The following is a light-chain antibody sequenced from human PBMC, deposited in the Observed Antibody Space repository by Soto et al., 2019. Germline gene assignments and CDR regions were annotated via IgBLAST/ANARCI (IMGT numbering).Light chain of an antibody. J-gene: IGKJ2*01. CDR3: HQYGSSSYT. CDR2: GSS. V-gene: IGKV3-20*01. CDR1: QSIFSSS. Sequence: EIVLTQSPGTLSLSPGERVILSCRASQSIFSSSLAWYQQKPGQAPRLLIYGSSSRAYGIPDRFSASGSGTDFTLTISRLEPEDFAVYYCHQYGSSSYTFGQGTKLEIK.